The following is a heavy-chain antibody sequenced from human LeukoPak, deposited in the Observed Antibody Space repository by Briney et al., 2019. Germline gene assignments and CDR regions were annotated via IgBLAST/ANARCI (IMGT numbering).Heavy chain of an antibody. J-gene: IGHJ6*03. CDR1: GYSIRRGYY. CDR2: IYHSGST. CDR3: ARGKQQLVAGYYYYYMDV. D-gene: IGHD6-13*01. Sequence: SETLSLTCTVSGYSIRRGYYWGWIRQPPGKGLEWIANIYHSGSTNYNPSLKSRVTMSVDTSKNQFSLKLSSVTAADTAVYYCARGKQQLVAGYYYYYMDVWGKGTTVTVSS. V-gene: IGHV4-38-2*02.